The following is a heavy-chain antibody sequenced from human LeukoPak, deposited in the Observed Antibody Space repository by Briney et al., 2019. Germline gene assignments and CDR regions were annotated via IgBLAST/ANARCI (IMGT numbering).Heavy chain of an antibody. D-gene: IGHD3-16*01. CDR3: ARDPIMGYFDY. CDR1: GFTFSNCA. Sequence: PGGSLRLSCAASGFTFSNCAMSWVRQAPGKGLEWVSSISSSSSYIYYADSVKGRFTISRDNAKNSLYLQMNSLRAEDTAVYYCARDPIMGYFDYWGQGTLVTVSS. V-gene: IGHV3-21*01. J-gene: IGHJ4*02. CDR2: ISSSSSYI.